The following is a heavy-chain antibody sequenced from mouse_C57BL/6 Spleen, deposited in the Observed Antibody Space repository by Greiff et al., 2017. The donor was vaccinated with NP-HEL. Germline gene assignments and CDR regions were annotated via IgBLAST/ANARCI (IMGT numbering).Heavy chain of an antibody. CDR1: GYTFTSYW. CDR3: AVQDQAMDD. CDR2: INPSSGYT. V-gene: IGHV1-7*01. J-gene: IGHJ4*01. Sequence: VQLQQSGAELAKPGASVKLSCKASGYTFTSYWMHWVKQRPGQGLEWIGYINPSSGYTKYNQKFKDKATLTADKSSSTAYMQLGSQTYEDSAVYYCAVQDQAMDDWGKGTSVTVSS.